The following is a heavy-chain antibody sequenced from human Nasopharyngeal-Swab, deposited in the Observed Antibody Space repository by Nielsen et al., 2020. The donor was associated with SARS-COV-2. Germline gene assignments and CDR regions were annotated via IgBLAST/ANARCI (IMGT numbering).Heavy chain of an antibody. D-gene: IGHD3-9*01. J-gene: IGHJ3*02. CDR2: INHSGST. CDR3: ARGDILTGSQAAFDI. Sequence: WIRQPPGKGLEWSGEINHSGSTKYNPSLKSRVTISGDTSKNQLSLKLSSVTAADTAVYYCARGDILTGSQAAFDIWGQGTMVTVSS. V-gene: IGHV4-34*01.